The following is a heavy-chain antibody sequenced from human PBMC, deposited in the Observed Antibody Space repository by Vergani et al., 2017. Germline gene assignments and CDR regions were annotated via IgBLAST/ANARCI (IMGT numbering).Heavy chain of an antibody. D-gene: IGHD3-16*02. V-gene: IGHV3-23*01. CDR2: ISGSGGST. CDR3: ARSSRLRLGELSLFLDY. Sequence: EVQLLESGGGLVQPGGSLRLSCAASGFTFSSYAMSWVRQAPGKGLEWVSAISGSGGSTYYADSVKGRFTISRDNSKNTLYLQMNSLRAADTAVYYCARSSRLRLGELSLFLDYWGQGTLVTVSS. J-gene: IGHJ4*02. CDR1: GFTFSSYA.